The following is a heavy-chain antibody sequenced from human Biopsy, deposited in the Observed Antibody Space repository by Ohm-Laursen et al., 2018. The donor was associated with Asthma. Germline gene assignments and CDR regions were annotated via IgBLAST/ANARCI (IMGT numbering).Heavy chain of an antibody. J-gene: IGHJ4*02. D-gene: IGHD7-27*01. CDR3: ARSSHINWGGYFDY. CDR1: GGTFSSYA. CDR2: IIPIFGTA. V-gene: IGHV1-69*13. Sequence: SVTLSCQASGGTFSSYAISWVRQAPGQGLEWMGGIIPIFGTANYAQKFQGRVTITADESTSTAYMELSSLRSEDTAVYYCARSSHINWGGYFDYWGQGTLVTVSS.